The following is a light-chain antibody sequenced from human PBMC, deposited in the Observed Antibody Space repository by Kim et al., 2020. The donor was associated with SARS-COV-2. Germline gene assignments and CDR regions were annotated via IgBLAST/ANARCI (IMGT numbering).Light chain of an antibody. J-gene: IGKJ1*01. V-gene: IGKV2-30*01. CDR1: ASLVYHDGNTY. CDR2: KVS. Sequence: PSSISCRSSASLVYHDGNTYLTWFHQRPGQSPRRLVYKVSSRDSGVPDRFSGSGSGTDFTLIISRVEAEDVGIYYCMQGTHWPPTCGQGTKVDIK. CDR3: MQGTHWPPT.